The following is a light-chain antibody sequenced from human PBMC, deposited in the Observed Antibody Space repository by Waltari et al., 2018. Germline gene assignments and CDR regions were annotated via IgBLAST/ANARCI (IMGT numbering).Light chain of an antibody. CDR3: QQYGSPPYT. Sequence: EIVLTQSPGTLSLSPGERATLSCWASQSFGSSYLAWFQQKPGQAPRLLIYAVSSRATGIPDRFSGSGSGTDFTLTINRLEPEDSAVYYCQQYGSPPYTFGQGTKLEL. J-gene: IGKJ2*01. CDR1: QSFGSSY. V-gene: IGKV3-20*01. CDR2: AVS.